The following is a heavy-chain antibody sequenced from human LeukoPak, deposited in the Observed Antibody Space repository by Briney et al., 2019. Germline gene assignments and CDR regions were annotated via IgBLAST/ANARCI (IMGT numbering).Heavy chain of an antibody. CDR2: IYYSGST. V-gene: IGHV4-39*07. Sequence: SETLSLTCTVSGGSISSSSYYWGWIRQPPGKGLEWIGSIYYSGSTYYNPSLKSRVTISVDTSKNQFSLKLSSVTAADTAVYYCAREYYYDSSGYPGRYFDYWGQGTLVTVSS. D-gene: IGHD3-22*01. J-gene: IGHJ4*02. CDR1: GGSISSSSYY. CDR3: AREYYYDSSGYPGRYFDY.